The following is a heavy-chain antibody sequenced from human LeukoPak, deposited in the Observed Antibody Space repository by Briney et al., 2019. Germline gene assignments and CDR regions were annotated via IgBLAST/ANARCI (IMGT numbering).Heavy chain of an antibody. CDR2: ISTSSSYI. CDR1: GFTFSTYT. J-gene: IGHJ3*02. Sequence: GGSLRLSCAASGFTFSTYTMVWVRQAPGKGLERVSPISTSSSYIFNADSVKGRFSISRDNAKNSLFLQMNTLRVEDTAVYYCARDVVGYYDSSGYYLSASDIWGQGTMVTVSS. D-gene: IGHD3-22*01. CDR3: ARDVVGYYDSSGYYLSASDI. V-gene: IGHV3-21*01.